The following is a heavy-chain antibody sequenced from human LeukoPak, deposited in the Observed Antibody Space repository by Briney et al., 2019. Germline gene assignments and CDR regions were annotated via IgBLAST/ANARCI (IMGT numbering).Heavy chain of an antibody. V-gene: IGHV5-51*01. J-gene: IGHJ4*02. D-gene: IGHD1-26*01. CDR1: GYNFNSYW. Sequence: GESLKISCKGSGYNFNSYWIGWVRQMPGKGLEWMGIIYPGDSDTSYSPSFQGQVTISANKSISTAYLQWSTLKASDTAMHFCARRIGSSRSLDFWGQGTLVTVSS. CDR3: ARRIGSSRSLDF. CDR2: IYPGDSDT.